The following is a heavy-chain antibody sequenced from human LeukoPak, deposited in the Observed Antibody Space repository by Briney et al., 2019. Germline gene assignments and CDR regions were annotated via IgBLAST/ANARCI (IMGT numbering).Heavy chain of an antibody. CDR2: IHYSGST. CDR1: GGSISSSSYY. V-gene: IGHV4-39*01. D-gene: IGHD2-2*01. CDR3: ASPLGYCSSTDCYGDY. J-gene: IGHJ4*02. Sequence: SETLSLTCTVSGGSISSSSYYWGWIRQPPGKGLEWIGSIHYSGSTYYNPSLESRVTISVDTSKNQFSLKLNSVTAADTAVYYCASPLGYCSSTDCYGDYWGQGTLVTVSS.